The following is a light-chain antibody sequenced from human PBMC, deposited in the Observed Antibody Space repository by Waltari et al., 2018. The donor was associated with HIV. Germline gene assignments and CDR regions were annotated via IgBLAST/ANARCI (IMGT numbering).Light chain of an antibody. CDR2: YKSESDK. J-gene: IGLJ3*02. CDR3: MIWHSSAWV. Sequence: QAVLTQPASLSASPGASASLTCTLRSGLNVGTYWIHWYQQQSGSPPQYPLRYKSESDKQQGSGVPSRFSGSKDASANAGILLISGLQSEDEADYYCMIWHSSAWVFGGGTKLTVL. CDR1: SGLNVGTYW. V-gene: IGLV5-45*01.